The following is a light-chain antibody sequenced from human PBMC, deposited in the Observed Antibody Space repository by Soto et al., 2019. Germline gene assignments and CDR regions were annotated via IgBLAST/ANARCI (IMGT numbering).Light chain of an antibody. CDR3: PSYDRSLSGSV. CDR2: GNS. CDR1: SSNIGAGYD. V-gene: IGLV1-40*01. J-gene: IGLJ2*01. Sequence: QSVLTQPPSVSGAPGQRVTISCTGSSSNIGAGYDVHWYQQLPGTAPKLLIYGNSNRPSGVPDRFSGSKSGTSASLAITGLQAEDEADYYCPSYDRSLSGSVFGGGTQLTVL.